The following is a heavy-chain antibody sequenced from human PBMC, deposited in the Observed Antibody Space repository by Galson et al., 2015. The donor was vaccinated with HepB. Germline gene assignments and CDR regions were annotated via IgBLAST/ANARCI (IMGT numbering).Heavy chain of an antibody. V-gene: IGHV1-2*06. J-gene: IGHJ3*02. D-gene: IGHD7-27*01. CDR3: APAGAGDAFDI. Sequence: SVKVSCKASGYTFTGYYMHWVRQAPGEGLEWMGRINPNSGDTNYAQKLQGRVTMTRDTSISTAYMELSRLRSDDTAVYFCAPAGAGDAFDIWGQGTMVTVSS. CDR1: GYTFTGYY. CDR2: INPNSGDT.